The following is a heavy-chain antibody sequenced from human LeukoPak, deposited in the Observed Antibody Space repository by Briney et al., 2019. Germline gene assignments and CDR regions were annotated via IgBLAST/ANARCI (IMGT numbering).Heavy chain of an antibody. D-gene: IGHD6-6*01. CDR2: IYTSGSI. CDR1: GGSISSYY. CDR3: ARAASSSWFDP. Sequence: PSETPSLTCTVSGGSISSYYWSWIRQPAGKGLEWIGRIYTSGSINYNPSLKSRVTISVDKSNNQFSLKLSSVTAADTAVYYCARAASSSWFDPWGQGTLVTVSS. V-gene: IGHV4-4*07. J-gene: IGHJ5*02.